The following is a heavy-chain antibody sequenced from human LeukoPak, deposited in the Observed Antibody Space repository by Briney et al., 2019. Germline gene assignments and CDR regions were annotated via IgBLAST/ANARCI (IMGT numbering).Heavy chain of an antibody. CDR2: TRNKANSYTT. Sequence: PGGSLRLPCAASGFTSSDHYIDWVRQAPGKGLEWVGRTRNKANSYTTEYAASVKGRFTISRDDLKNSLFLQMNSLVTEDTAVYYCARARRGSYPSSDYWGQGTLATVSS. V-gene: IGHV3-72*01. CDR1: GFTSSDHY. D-gene: IGHD1-26*01. CDR3: ARARRGSYPSSDY. J-gene: IGHJ4*02.